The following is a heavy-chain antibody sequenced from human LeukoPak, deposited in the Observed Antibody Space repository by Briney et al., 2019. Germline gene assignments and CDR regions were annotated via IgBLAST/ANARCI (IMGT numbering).Heavy chain of an antibody. CDR1: GFTFSSYV. D-gene: IGHD2-8*01. Sequence: GGSLRLSCAASGFTFSSYVIHWVRQAPGKGLEWVAVILYDGSNKYYADSVKGRFTISRDNSKNTLYLQMNSLRAEDTAVYYCARFQPIYTNSYAWFDPWGQGTLVTVSS. CDR3: ARFQPIYTNSYAWFDP. V-gene: IGHV3-30-3*01. J-gene: IGHJ5*02. CDR2: ILYDGSNK.